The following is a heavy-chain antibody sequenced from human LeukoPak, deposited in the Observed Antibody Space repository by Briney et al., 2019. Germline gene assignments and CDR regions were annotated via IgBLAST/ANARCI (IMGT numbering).Heavy chain of an antibody. CDR1: GFTFSSYW. D-gene: IGHD3-22*01. CDR3: ARDWGAYYHFFDY. J-gene: IGHJ4*02. V-gene: IGHV3-7*01. Sequence: GGSLRLSCAASGFTFSSYWMTWVRQAPGKGLEWVANIKQDGSEEYYVDSVKGRFTISRDNAKNSLYLQMDSLRAEDAAVYYCARDWGAYYHFFDYWGQGTLVTVSS. CDR2: IKQDGSEE.